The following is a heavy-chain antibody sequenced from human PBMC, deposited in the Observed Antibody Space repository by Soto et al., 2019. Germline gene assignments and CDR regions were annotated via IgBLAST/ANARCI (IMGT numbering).Heavy chain of an antibody. CDR1: GYTFTSYG. J-gene: IGHJ4*02. V-gene: IGHV1-18*01. Sequence: QVQLVQSGAEVKKPGASVKVSCKASGYTFTSYGINWVRQAPGQGLEWMGWISAYNGNTHYAQKRQGRVTMTTDPSTSTAYMDLRSLRSADTAVYYCARVQSGYDFAYWGQGTLVTVSS. CDR2: ISAYNGNT. CDR3: ARVQSGYDFAY. D-gene: IGHD5-12*01.